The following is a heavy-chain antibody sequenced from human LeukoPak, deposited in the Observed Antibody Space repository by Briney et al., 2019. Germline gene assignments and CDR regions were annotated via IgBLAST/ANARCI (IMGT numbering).Heavy chain of an antibody. CDR2: ISYDGSNK. V-gene: IGHV3-30*04. D-gene: IGHD3-10*01. CDR1: GFTFSSYS. Sequence: PGGSLRLSCAASGFTFSSYSMYWVRQAPGKGLEWVAVISYDGSNKYYADSVKGRFTISRDNSKNTLFLQTNSLRAEDTAVYYCPRDVGSSNYFDYWGQGTLVTVSA. J-gene: IGHJ4*02. CDR3: PRDVGSSNYFDY.